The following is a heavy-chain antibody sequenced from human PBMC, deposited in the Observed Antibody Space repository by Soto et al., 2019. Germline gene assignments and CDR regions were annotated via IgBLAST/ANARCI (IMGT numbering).Heavy chain of an antibody. V-gene: IGHV1-3*04. Sequence: ASVKVSCKASGFTFSHHSIHWVRQAPGQRLEWMGWINSDTGYTKYSQKFQARLTITWDSSAKTAYMELSSLQSEDTAVYYCVRGKEAGVWFDPWGQGTLVTVSS. D-gene: IGHD3-10*01. CDR1: GFTFSHHS. CDR2: INSDTGYT. CDR3: VRGKEAGVWFDP. J-gene: IGHJ5*02.